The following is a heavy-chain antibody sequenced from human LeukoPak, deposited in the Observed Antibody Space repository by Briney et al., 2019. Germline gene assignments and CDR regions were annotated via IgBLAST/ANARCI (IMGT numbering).Heavy chain of an antibody. Sequence: SVKVSCKASGGTFSSYTISWVRQAPGQGLEWMGRIIPILGIANNAQKFQGRVTITADKSTSTAYMELSSLRSEDTAVYYCARDPADYGVTNWFDPWGQGTLVTVSS. CDR1: GGTFSSYT. V-gene: IGHV1-69*04. D-gene: IGHD4-17*01. CDR2: IIPILGIA. J-gene: IGHJ5*02. CDR3: ARDPADYGVTNWFDP.